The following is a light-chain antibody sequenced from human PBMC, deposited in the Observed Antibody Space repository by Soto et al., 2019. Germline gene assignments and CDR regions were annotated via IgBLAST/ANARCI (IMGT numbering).Light chain of an antibody. CDR1: QSVSIH. Sequence: EIVMTRSPGTLSASLGERATLSCRASQSVSIHLAWYQQKPGQDHRIIIYAESSRATGIKVRFSGSGSGTDFTLTIRRMEPEDFAVYYCQPYGSSLITLGTGTRVEIK. CDR2: AES. V-gene: IGKV3-20*01. CDR3: QPYGSSLIT. J-gene: IGKJ5*01.